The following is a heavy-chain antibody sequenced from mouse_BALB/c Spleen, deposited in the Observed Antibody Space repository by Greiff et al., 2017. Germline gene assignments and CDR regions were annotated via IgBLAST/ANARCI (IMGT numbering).Heavy chain of an antibody. CDR1: GFTFSSFG. J-gene: IGHJ3*01. Sequence: EVKLVESGGGLVQPGGSRKLSCAASGFTFSSFGMHWVRQAPEKGLEWVAYISSGSSTIYYADTVKGRFTISRDNPKNTLFLQMTSLRSEDTAMYYCARDPLTGTGAWFAYWGQGTLVTVSA. V-gene: IGHV5-17*02. D-gene: IGHD4-1*01. CDR2: ISSGSSTI. CDR3: ARDPLTGTGAWFAY.